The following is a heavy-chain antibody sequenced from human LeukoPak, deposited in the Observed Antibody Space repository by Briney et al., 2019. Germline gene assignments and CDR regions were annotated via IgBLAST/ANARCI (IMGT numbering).Heavy chain of an antibody. Sequence: SVKVSCKASGGTFSSYAISWVRQAPGQGLEWMGGIIPIFGTANYAQKFQGRVTITTDESTSTAYMELSSLRSEDTAVYYCARGFSIAAPFDPWGQGTLVTVSS. J-gene: IGHJ5*02. CDR1: GGTFSSYA. V-gene: IGHV1-69*05. CDR2: IIPIFGTA. D-gene: IGHD6-6*01. CDR3: ARGFSIAAPFDP.